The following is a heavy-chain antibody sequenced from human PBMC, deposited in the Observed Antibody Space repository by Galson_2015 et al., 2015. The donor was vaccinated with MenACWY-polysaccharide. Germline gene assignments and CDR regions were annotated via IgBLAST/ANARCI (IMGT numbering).Heavy chain of an antibody. Sequence: SLRLSCAASGFTFSSYAMHWVRQAPGKGLEWVSVIYSGGTTYYADSVKGRFAISRDNSKNTLYLQMNSLRAEDTAVYYCTRGRYRIDYWGQGTLITVSS. CDR1: GFTFSSYA. D-gene: IGHD1-26*01. J-gene: IGHJ4*02. V-gene: IGHV3-NL1*01. CDR2: IYSGGTT. CDR3: TRGRYRIDY.